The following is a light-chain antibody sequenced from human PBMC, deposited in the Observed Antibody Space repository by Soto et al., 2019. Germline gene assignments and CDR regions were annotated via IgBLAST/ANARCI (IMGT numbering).Light chain of an antibody. CDR3: QNYNGAPWT. J-gene: IGKJ1*01. Sequence: DIQMTQSPSSLSASVGDRVTITCRASQGISTYLVWYQQKPGTVPKLLIFAASTLQSGVPSRFSGSGSGTDFTPTISSVQPEDVATYYCQNYNGAPWTFGQGTKVEIK. CDR2: AAS. CDR1: QGISTY. V-gene: IGKV1-27*01.